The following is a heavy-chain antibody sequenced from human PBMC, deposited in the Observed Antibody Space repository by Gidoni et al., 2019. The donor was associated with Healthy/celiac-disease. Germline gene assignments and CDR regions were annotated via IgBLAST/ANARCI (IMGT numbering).Heavy chain of an antibody. J-gene: IGHJ4*02. CDR1: GLTFSSYR. Sequence: EVQLVESGGGLAKPGGPRRLSCAASGLTFSSYRMNWVRQAPGKGLEWVSSISSSSSYTYYADSVKGRFTISRDNAKNSLYLQMNSLRAEDTAVYYCAREGRGTYFDYWGQGTLVTVSS. D-gene: IGHD6-25*01. CDR2: ISSSSSYT. V-gene: IGHV3-21*01. CDR3: AREGRGTYFDY.